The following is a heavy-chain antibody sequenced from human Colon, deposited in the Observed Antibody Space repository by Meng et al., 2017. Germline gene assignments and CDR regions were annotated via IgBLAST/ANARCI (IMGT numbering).Heavy chain of an antibody. J-gene: IGHJ4*02. CDR3: ARESQDYYDSSGDFYFFYFDY. V-gene: IGHV4-61*02. CDR1: GGSLTTDAYC. D-gene: IGHD3-22*01. Sequence: SETLSLTCSVSGGSLTTDAYCWNWVRQPAGRGLEWIGRVFASGSTTYNPSLERRATISLDTSKSQFSLKLTSVTAADTAVYYCARESQDYYDSSGDFYFFYFDYWGQGILVTVSS. CDR2: VFASGST.